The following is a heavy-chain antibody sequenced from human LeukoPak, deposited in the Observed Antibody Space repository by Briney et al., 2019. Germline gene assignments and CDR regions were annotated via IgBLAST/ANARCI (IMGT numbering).Heavy chain of an antibody. D-gene: IGHD5-24*01. V-gene: IGHV3-21*01. Sequence: GRSLRLSCAASGFTFSSYAMHWVRQAPGKGLEWVSSISSSSSYIYYADSVKGRFTISRDNAKNSLYLQMNSPRAEDTAVYYCARDRRRDGYNWYYFDYWGQGTLVTVSS. J-gene: IGHJ4*02. CDR1: GFTFSSYA. CDR2: ISSSSSYI. CDR3: ARDRRRDGYNWYYFDY.